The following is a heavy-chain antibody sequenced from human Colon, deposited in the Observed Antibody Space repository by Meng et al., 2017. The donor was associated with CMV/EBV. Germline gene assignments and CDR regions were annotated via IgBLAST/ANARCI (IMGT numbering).Heavy chain of an antibody. CDR2: ISSSSSTI. CDR1: GFKFDDYA. J-gene: IGHJ6*02. D-gene: IGHD5-12*01. Sequence: GGSLRLSCIASGFKFDDYAMHWVRQAPGKGLEWVSYISSSSSTIYYADSVKGRFTISRDNAKNSLYLQMNSLRAEDTAVYYCARELVATSIYYYYGMDVWGQGTTVTVSS. V-gene: IGHV3-48*04. CDR3: ARELVATSIYYYYGMDV.